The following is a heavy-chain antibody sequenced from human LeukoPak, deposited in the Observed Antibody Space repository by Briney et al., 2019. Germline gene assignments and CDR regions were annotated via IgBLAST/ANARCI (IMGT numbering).Heavy chain of an antibody. D-gene: IGHD6-19*01. J-gene: IGHJ4*02. CDR2: IYTSRST. CDR3: ARWIAVAPDY. Sequence: PSETLSLTCTVSGGSLSGYYWNWIRQPAGKGLEWIGRIYTSRSTNYNPSLNSRVTISVDTSKNQFSLKLSSVTAADTAVYYCARWIAVAPDYWGQGTLVTVSS. CDR1: GGSLSGYY. V-gene: IGHV4-4*07.